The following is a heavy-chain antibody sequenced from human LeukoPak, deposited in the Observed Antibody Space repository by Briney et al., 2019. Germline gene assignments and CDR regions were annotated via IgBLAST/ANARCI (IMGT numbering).Heavy chain of an antibody. CDR1: GFTFSSYG. D-gene: IGHD3-22*01. CDR3: AKDIRNNYYDSSGYSDY. Sequence: GGSLRLSCVVSGFTFSSYGMHWVRQAPGKGLEWVAFIRYDGSNKYYADSVKGRFTISRDNAKNSLYLQMNSLRAEDTALYYCAKDIRNNYYDSSGYSDYWGQGTLVTVSS. V-gene: IGHV3-30*02. J-gene: IGHJ4*02. CDR2: IRYDGSNK.